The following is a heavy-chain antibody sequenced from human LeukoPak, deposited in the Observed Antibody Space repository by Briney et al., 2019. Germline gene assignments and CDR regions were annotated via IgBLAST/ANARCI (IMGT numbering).Heavy chain of an antibody. D-gene: IGHD5-18*01. V-gene: IGHV4-34*01. Sequence: KPSETLSLTCAVYGGSFSYYYWSWIRQPPGKGLEWIGEINHNGTTNCNPSLKSRGTISVDTSKNQFSLKLSSVAAADTAVYYCARHLNTDMVKAHFDYWGQGTLVTVSS. CDR3: ARHLNTDMVKAHFDY. CDR2: INHNGTT. J-gene: IGHJ4*02. CDR1: GGSFSYYY.